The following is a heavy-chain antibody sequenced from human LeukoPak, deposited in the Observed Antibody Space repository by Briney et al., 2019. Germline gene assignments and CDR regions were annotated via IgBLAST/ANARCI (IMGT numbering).Heavy chain of an antibody. CDR3: ARADCSTSSCYTVSY. D-gene: IGHD2-2*02. V-gene: IGHV3-64*01. CDR1: GFTFNSYA. J-gene: IGHJ4*02. Sequence: GGSLRLSCAASGFTFNSYAMQWVRQAPGKGLEDVSGISSDGGSTYYANSVKGRFIISRDNSKNTVYLQMGSLRAEDMAVYYCARADCSTSSCYTVSYWGQGTLVTVSS. CDR2: ISSDGGST.